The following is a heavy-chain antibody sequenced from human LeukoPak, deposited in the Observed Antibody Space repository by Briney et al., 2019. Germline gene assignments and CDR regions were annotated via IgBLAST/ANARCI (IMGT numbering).Heavy chain of an antibody. CDR2: IYWNDDK. D-gene: IGHD2-2*01. Sequence: SGPTLVKPTQTLTLTCTLSGFSLTTSGVGVGWIRQPPGKALEWLALIYWNDDKRYSPSLKSRLTISKDTSKNQVVLTMTNVDPVDTATYYCAHRQYRYCGTTSCYQDWFDPWGQGTLVTVSS. V-gene: IGHV2-5*01. CDR1: GFSLTTSGVG. CDR3: AHRQYRYCGTTSCYQDWFDP. J-gene: IGHJ5*02.